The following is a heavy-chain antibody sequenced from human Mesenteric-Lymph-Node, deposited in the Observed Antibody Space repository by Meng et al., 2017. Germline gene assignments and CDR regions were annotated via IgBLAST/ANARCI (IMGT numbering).Heavy chain of an antibody. CDR2: ISNSGRTT. Sequence: GGSLRLSCAAAGFTFSSYEMNWVRQAPGKGLEWVSHISNSGRTTYYTESVKGRFTISRDNAKKSLYLQMNSLRAEDTAVYFCAKHIGEPLVNDACDIWGQGTMVTVSS. V-gene: IGHV3-48*03. J-gene: IGHJ3*02. CDR3: AKHIGEPLVNDACDI. D-gene: IGHD1-26*01. CDR1: GFTFSSYE.